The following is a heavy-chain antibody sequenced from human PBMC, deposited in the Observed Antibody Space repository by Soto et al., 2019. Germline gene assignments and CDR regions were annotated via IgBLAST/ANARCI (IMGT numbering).Heavy chain of an antibody. CDR1: GFTFSSYA. CDR3: ARDRFCIDINCPPGWFDP. D-gene: IGHD1-1*01. J-gene: IGHJ5*02. V-gene: IGHV3-23*01. Sequence: EVQLLESGGGLVQPGGSLRLSCAASGFTFSSYAMNWVRQAPGKGLEWVSSISHTGGSTYYADSVKGRFTISRDNSNKTLYLQMNSLRAEDTAVYYCARDRFCIDINCPPGWFDPWGQGNLVTVSS. CDR2: ISHTGGST.